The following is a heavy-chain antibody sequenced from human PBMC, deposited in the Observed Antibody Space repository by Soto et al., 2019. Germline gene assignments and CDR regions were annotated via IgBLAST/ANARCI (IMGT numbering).Heavy chain of an antibody. J-gene: IGHJ6*02. V-gene: IGHV1-69*11. D-gene: IGHD2-15*01. CDR2: IVPSLDTT. Sequence: HVHLVQSGTEVKKPGSSVKVSCKASVGTFSSSGFSWVRQSPGQGLEWMGMIVPSLDTTNYAKKFQARVTINADEVTSTADIELRSLRSEDPALYYCARWPPPRYIVDPYAVDVSGHGTRDIVSS. CDR3: ARWPPPRYIVDPYAVDV. CDR1: VGTFSSSG.